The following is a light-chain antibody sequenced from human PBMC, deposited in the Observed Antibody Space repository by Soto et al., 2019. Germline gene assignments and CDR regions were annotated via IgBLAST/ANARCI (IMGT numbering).Light chain of an antibody. V-gene: IGKV2-30*01. CDR2: KVS. J-gene: IGKJ2*01. Sequence: DVVMTQSPLSLPVTLGQPASISCRSSQSLAYSDGNTYLNWFQQRPGQSPRRLIYKVSNRESGVPGRFRGRGSGTDFQLKISRVESEYVGVYYCMQGTHWPPYTFGQGTKLEIK. CDR1: QSLAYSDGNTY. CDR3: MQGTHWPPYT.